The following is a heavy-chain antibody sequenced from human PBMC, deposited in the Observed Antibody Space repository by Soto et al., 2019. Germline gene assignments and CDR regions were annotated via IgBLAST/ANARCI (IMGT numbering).Heavy chain of an antibody. V-gene: IGHV4-39*01. CDR3: ARQRAWYGEWAFDI. D-gene: IGHD3-10*01. CDR2: INYSGHT. CDR1: GDSSSGGILY. J-gene: IGHJ3*02. Sequence: LSLTCTVSGDSSSGGILYWCLMRQLAGKGLEWIGSINYSGHTYHNPSLKSRVTISVDPSRNQFSLDLTSVTAADTAVYYCARQRAWYGEWAFDIWGRGTMVTVSS.